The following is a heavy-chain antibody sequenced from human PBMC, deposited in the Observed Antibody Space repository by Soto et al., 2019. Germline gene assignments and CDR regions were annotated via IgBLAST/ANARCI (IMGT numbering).Heavy chain of an antibody. CDR1: GYIFTDYT. D-gene: IGHD3-10*01. CDR2: INAGNGNT. J-gene: IGHJ5*02. CDR3: AREGLVRGVLRGIRFDP. V-gene: IGHV1-3*01. Sequence: QAQLVQSGAEVKKSGASVKVSCEASGYIFTDYTIHWVRQAPGQRLELLGWINAGNGNTKYSQQFQGRVTFSRDTSANTVYMELSSLRSEDTAVYYCAREGLVRGVLRGIRFDPWGQGTLVTVSS.